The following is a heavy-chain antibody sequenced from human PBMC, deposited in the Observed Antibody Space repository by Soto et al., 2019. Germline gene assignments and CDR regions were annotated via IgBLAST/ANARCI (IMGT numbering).Heavy chain of an antibody. CDR2: ISSSSSYI. Sequence: PXVSLRLSCAASGFTFSSYSMNWVRQAPGKGLEWVSSISSSSSYIYYADSVKGRFTISRDNAKNSLYLQMNSLRAEDTAVYYCAIMSIAARYYGMDVWGQGTTVTVSS. J-gene: IGHJ6*02. CDR3: AIMSIAARYYGMDV. V-gene: IGHV3-21*01. CDR1: GFTFSSYS. D-gene: IGHD6-6*01.